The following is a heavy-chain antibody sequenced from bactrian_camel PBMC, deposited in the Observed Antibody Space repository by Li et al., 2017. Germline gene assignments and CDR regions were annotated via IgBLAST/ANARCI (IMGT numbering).Heavy chain of an antibody. D-gene: IGHD5*01. V-gene: IGHV3S55*01. CDR3: AADGPSLRVECRTASDFGY. J-gene: IGHJ6*01. CDR1: AYIWGQCG. CDR2: VRRDSTI. Sequence: QVQLVESGGGSVQAGGSLKLSCAGSAYIWGQCGMGWYLQAAGKEVNVVSVRRDSTIIYADSVKGRFSISHDVTKNTLSLQMNSLKPDDTAMYYCAADGPSLRVECRTASDFGYWGQGTQVT.